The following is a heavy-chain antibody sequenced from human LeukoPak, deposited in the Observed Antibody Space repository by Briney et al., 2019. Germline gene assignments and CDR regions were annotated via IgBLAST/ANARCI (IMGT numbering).Heavy chain of an antibody. CDR2: VHYSGTT. D-gene: IGHD2-21*02. Sequence: SETLSLTCTVSGGSITSTNDHWDWSRQPPGKGLEWIGSVHYSGTTYYNPSLKSRVTMSVDTSKNQFSLKVTSVTAADTAAYYCARRLSYYDSWGQGTLVTVSS. CDR1: GGSITSTNDH. J-gene: IGHJ4*02. CDR3: ARRLSYYDS. V-gene: IGHV4-39*01.